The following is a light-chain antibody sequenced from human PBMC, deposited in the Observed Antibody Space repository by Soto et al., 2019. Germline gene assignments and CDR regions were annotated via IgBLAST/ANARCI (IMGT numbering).Light chain of an antibody. J-gene: IGKJ3*01. Sequence: EVVLTQSPGTLSLSPGERATLSCMASQGVTTAYLAWYQHKPGQAPRLLIYGASNRATGIPDRFSGSGSGTDFTLTISRLEPEDFAVYSCQQYGASPLFTFGPGTKVDLK. CDR1: QGVTTAY. CDR3: QQYGASPLFT. V-gene: IGKV3-20*01. CDR2: GAS.